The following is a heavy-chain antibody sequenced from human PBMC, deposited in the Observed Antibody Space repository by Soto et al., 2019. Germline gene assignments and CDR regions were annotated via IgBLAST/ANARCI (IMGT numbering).Heavy chain of an antibody. V-gene: IGHV3-30*03. D-gene: IGHD2-21*02. J-gene: IGHJ3*02. CDR2: ISYDGSNK. CDR1: GFTFSSYG. CDR3: ATARVVVPAISGGGGFDK. Sequence: PGGSLRLSCAASGFTFSSYGMHWVRQATGQGLEWVAVISYDGSNKYCADSVKGRFTISRDNSKNTLYLQMNSLRAEDTAVYYCATARVVVPAISGGGGFDKWGQETLVTVSS.